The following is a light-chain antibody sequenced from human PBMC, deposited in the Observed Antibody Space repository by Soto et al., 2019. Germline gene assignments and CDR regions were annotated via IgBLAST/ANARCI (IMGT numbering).Light chain of an antibody. CDR3: QQYKDWPTT. J-gene: IGKJ1*01. Sequence: EVVLPQSPATLSVSPGYRATFSCRASQYIGSAVAWYHQRSGQAPRLLIFDASIRVPTTPARFSGSVAGTDFTLTSTSLQSEDFGVYFCQQYKDWPTTFGQGTKVDIK. CDR2: DAS. CDR1: QYIGSA. V-gene: IGKV3-15*01.